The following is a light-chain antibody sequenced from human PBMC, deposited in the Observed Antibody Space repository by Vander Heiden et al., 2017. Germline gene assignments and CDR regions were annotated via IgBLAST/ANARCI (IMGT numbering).Light chain of an antibody. CDR3: QQYGSWPLT. CDR1: QSVDSY. J-gene: IGKJ4*01. V-gene: IGKV3-15*01. Sequence: EIVMTQSPATLSVSPGEGATLSCRASQSVDSYLVWYQQKPGQAPRRLIYGASIRATGVPTRFSGSGSGTEFTLTISSLQSEDFAIYYCQQYGSWPLTFGGGTKVETK. CDR2: GAS.